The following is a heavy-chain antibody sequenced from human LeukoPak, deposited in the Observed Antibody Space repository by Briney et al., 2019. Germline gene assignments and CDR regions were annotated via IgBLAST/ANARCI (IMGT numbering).Heavy chain of an antibody. D-gene: IGHD5-18*01. CDR3: AREGELWSPLDY. CDR1: GFTFSSYS. Sequence: GGSLRLSCAASGFTFSSYSMNWVRQAPGKGLEWVSSISSSSSYIYYADSVKGRFTISRDNAKNSLYLQMNSLRAEDTAVYYCAREGELWSPLDYWGQGTLVTVSS. J-gene: IGHJ4*02. CDR2: ISSSSSYI. V-gene: IGHV3-21*01.